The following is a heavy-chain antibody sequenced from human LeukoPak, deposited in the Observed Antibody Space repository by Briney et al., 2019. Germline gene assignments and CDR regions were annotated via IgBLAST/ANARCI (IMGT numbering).Heavy chain of an antibody. V-gene: IGHV3-72*01. D-gene: IGHD1-26*01. CDR1: GFTFSDHY. CDR3: ARASRSGSYFFY. Sequence: GGSLGLSCAASGFTFSDHYMDWVRQTPGKGLEWVGRSRNKANSYTTEYAASVKGRFTISRDDSKNSLSLQMNSLKTDDTAVYYCARASRSGSYFFYWGQGTLVTVSS. J-gene: IGHJ4*02. CDR2: SRNKANSYTT.